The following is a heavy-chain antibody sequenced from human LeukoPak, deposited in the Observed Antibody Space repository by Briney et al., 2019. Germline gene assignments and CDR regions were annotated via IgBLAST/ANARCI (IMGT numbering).Heavy chain of an antibody. CDR3: ARATYAFDM. CDR1: GYTFTGYY. J-gene: IGHJ3*02. Sequence: ASVKVSCKASGYTFTGYYMHWVRQAPGQGLEWLGRINPNSGVPNYAQRFQGRVTMTRDTSISTAYMELSRLRSDDTALYYCARATYAFDMWGQGTMVTVSS. CDR2: INPNSGVP. V-gene: IGHV1-2*06.